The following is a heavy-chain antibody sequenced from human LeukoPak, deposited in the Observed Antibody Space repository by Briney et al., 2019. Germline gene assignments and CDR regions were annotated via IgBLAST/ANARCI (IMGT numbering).Heavy chain of an antibody. CDR1: GFTFSTSA. Sequence: GGSLRLSCAASGFTFSTSAMTWVRQAPGKGLEWVSAISASSGTTYYADSVKGRFTFSRDNAKNSLSLQMNSLRAEDTAVYYCARDGEVGVGRWFDPWGQGTLVTVSS. D-gene: IGHD1-26*01. V-gene: IGHV3-23*01. CDR2: ISASSGTT. CDR3: ARDGEVGVGRWFDP. J-gene: IGHJ5*02.